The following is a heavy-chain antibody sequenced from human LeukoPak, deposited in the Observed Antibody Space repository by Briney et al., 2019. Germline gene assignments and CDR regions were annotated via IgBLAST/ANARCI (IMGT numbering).Heavy chain of an antibody. CDR2: IKQDGSEK. Sequence: GGSLRLSCAASGFTFSSYWVSWVRQAPGKGLEWVANIKQDGSEKYYVDSVKGRFTISRDNAKNSLYLQMNSLRAEDTAVYYCARDTRVPAAMNYWGQGTLVTVSS. CDR3: ARDTRVPAAMNY. D-gene: IGHD2-2*01. CDR1: GFTFSSYW. J-gene: IGHJ4*02. V-gene: IGHV3-7*01.